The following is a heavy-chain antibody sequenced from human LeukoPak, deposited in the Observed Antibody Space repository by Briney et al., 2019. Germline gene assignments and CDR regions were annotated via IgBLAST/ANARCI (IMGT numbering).Heavy chain of an antibody. Sequence: GGSLRLSCTASGFSFSSHWTHWVRQVPGKGLVWVSHIKSDGTSTSYADSVKGRFTISRDNAKSTLYLQMNSLRAEDMAVYYCARGSDWGPRSAFDFWGQGTMVTVSS. J-gene: IGHJ3*01. CDR2: IKSDGTST. CDR1: GFSFSSHW. V-gene: IGHV3-74*01. D-gene: IGHD7-27*01. CDR3: ARGSDWGPRSAFDF.